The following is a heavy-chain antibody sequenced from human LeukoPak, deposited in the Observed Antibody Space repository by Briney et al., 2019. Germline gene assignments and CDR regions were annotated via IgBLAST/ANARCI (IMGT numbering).Heavy chain of an antibody. J-gene: IGHJ4*02. D-gene: IGHD3-10*01. CDR3: ARQKLLGVDY. Sequence: GESLKISCKCSGYTFASYWIGWVRQMPGKGLEWMGIIYPGGSDTRYSPSFQGQVTISADKSISTAYLQWSSLKASDTAMYYCARQKLLGVDYWGQGTLVTVSS. CDR1: GYTFASYW. CDR2: IYPGGSDT. V-gene: IGHV5-51*01.